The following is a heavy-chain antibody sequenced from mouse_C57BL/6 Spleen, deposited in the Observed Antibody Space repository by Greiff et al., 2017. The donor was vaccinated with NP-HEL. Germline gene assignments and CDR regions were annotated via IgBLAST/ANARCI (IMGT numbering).Heavy chain of an antibody. CDR3: AIRRVLTTVFDY. J-gene: IGHJ2*01. CDR1: GYTFTSYW. CDR2: IDPSDSYT. Sequence: QVQLQQPGAELVMPGASVKLSCKASGYTFTSYWMHWVKQRPGQGLEWIGEIDPSDSYTNYNQKFKGKSTLTVDKSSSTAYMQLSSLTSEDSAVYYCAIRRVLTTVFDYWGQGTTLTVSS. V-gene: IGHV1-69*01. D-gene: IGHD1-1*01.